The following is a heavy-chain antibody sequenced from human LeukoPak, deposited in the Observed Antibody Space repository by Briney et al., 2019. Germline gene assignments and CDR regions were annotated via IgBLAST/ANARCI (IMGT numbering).Heavy chain of an antibody. D-gene: IGHD6-19*01. CDR1: AFTFSSYT. V-gene: IGHV3-48*01. CDR2: ISSSSSTI. J-gene: IGHJ3*02. CDR3: ARERYSSEDDAFDI. Sequence: GGSLRLSCAASAFTFSSYTMTWVRQAPGKGLEWVSHISSSSSTIHYADSVKGRFTISRDNAKNSLYLQMYSLRAEDTAVYYCARERYSSEDDAFDIWGQGTVVTVSS.